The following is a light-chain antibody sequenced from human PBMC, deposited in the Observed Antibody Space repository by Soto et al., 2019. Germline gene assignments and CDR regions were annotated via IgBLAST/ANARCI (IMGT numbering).Light chain of an antibody. V-gene: IGKV3D-20*02. J-gene: IGKJ2*01. CDR1: QSVSSNF. CDR2: NAS. Sequence: EIVLTQSPGTLSLSPGERATLFCRASQSVSSNFLAWYQQKPGQAPRLLIYNASRRAAGIPDRFSGSGSGTDFTLTISRLEPEDFATYYCQQSSNSPMYTFGQGTKLYI. CDR3: QQSSNSPMYT.